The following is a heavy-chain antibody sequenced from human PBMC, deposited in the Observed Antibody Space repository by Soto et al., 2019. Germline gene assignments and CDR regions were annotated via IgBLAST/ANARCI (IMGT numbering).Heavy chain of an antibody. V-gene: IGHV3-21*01. CDR3: ARDSAATREAFFDY. CDR2: ISSSSSYI. CDR1: GFTFSSYS. D-gene: IGHD2-15*01. Sequence: GGSLRLSCAASGFTFSSYSMSWVRQAPGKGLEWVSSISSSSSYIYYADSVKGRFTISRDNAKNSLYLQMNSLRAEDTAVYYCARDSAATREAFFDYWGQGTLVTVSS. J-gene: IGHJ4*02.